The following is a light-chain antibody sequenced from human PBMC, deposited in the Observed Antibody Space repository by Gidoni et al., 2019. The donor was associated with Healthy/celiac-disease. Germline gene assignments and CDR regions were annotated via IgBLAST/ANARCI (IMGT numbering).Light chain of an antibody. J-gene: IGKJ2*01. CDR3: QQYGSSPPMYT. CDR1: QSVSSSY. Sequence: ELVLTQSPGTLSLSPGERATLSCRASQSVSSSYLAWYQQKPGQAPRLLIYGASSRATGIPDRFSGSGSGTDFTLIISRLEPEDFAVYYCQQYGSSPPMYTFGQGTKLEIK. V-gene: IGKV3-20*01. CDR2: GAS.